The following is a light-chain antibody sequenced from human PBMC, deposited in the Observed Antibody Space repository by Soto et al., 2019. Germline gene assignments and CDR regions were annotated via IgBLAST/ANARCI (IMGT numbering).Light chain of an antibody. CDR3: QQRSNWPRT. CDR2: DAS. J-gene: IGKJ1*01. V-gene: IGKV3-11*01. CDR1: QSVNTY. Sequence: EIVLTQSPATLSLSPGARATLSCRASQSVNTYLVWYQQKPGQAPRLLIYDASNRATGIPARFSGSGSGTDFTLTISSLGPEDFAVYYCQQRSNWPRTFGQGTKVDIK.